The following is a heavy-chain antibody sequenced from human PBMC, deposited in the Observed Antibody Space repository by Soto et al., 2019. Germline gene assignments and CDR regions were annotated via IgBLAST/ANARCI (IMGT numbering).Heavy chain of an antibody. J-gene: IGHJ5*02. CDR1: GFTFRSFT. CDR2: ISSNSAYI. V-gene: IGHV3-21*01. D-gene: IGHD6-13*01. CDR3: TRDASRDSSARGWFDP. Sequence: VGSLRLSCAASGFTFRSFTMNWVRQALGKGLQWVSTISSNSAYIYYTDALRGRFTISRDNAKNSLHLQMNSLRAEDTAVYYCTRDASRDSSARGWFDPWGPGTLVTVSS.